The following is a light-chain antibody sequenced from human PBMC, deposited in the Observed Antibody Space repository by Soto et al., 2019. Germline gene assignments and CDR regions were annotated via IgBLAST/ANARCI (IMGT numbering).Light chain of an antibody. CDR2: GAS. J-gene: IGKJ5*01. CDR3: QQYCSSPPIP. Sequence: EIVLTQSPGTLSLSPGERATLSCRASQSVSSSYLAWYQQKPGQAPRLLIYGASSRATGIPDRFSGSGSGTDFTLTISRLEPEDFAVYYCQQYCSSPPIPFGQGTRLEIK. CDR1: QSVSSSY. V-gene: IGKV3-20*01.